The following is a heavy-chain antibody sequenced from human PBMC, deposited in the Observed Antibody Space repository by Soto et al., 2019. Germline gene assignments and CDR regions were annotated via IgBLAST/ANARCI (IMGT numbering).Heavy chain of an antibody. D-gene: IGHD3-3*01. CDR1: GFTFSTYS. CDR3: ARARVLEWTPPPYGMDV. Sequence: NPGGSLRLSCAASGFTFSTYSFHWVRQAPGRGPEWVSSISSSSDYIYYADSVRGRFTISRDNAKNSVNLQMNSLRVEDTAVYYCARARVLEWTPPPYGMDVWGQGTTVTVSS. J-gene: IGHJ6*02. V-gene: IGHV3-21*01. CDR2: ISSSSDYI.